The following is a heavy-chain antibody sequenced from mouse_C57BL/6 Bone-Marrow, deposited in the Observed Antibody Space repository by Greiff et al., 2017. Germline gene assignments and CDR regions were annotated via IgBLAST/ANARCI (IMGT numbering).Heavy chain of an antibody. CDR1: GYSITSGYY. Sequence: DVHLVESGPGLVKPSQSLSLTCSVTGYSITSGYYWNWIRQFPGNKLEWMGYISYDGSNNYNPSLKNRISITRDTSKNQFFLKLNSVTTEDTATYYCARVGLGWYFDVWVTGTTVTVSS. V-gene: IGHV3-6*01. J-gene: IGHJ1*03. CDR3: ARVGLGWYFDV. CDR2: ISYDGSN. D-gene: IGHD4-1*01.